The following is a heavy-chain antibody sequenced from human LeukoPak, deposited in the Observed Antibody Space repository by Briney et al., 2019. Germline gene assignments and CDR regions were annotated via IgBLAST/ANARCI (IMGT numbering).Heavy chain of an antibody. V-gene: IGHV4-39*01. Sequence: SETLSLTCTVSGGSISSSSYHWGWVRQPPGKGLEWIGSIYYSGSTYYNPSLKSRVTISVDTSKNQFSLKLSSVTAADTAVYYCARHLIKYYDASYDCWGQGTLVTVSS. CDR2: IYYSGST. CDR3: ARHLIKYYDASYDC. CDR1: GGSISSSSYH. D-gene: IGHD5-12*01. J-gene: IGHJ4*02.